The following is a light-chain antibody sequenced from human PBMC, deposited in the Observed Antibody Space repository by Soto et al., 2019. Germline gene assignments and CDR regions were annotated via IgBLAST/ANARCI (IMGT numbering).Light chain of an antibody. J-gene: IGKJ3*01. CDR1: QSISNF. Sequence: DIQMTQSPSSLSASVGDRVTITCRASQSISNFLNWYQQRPGKAPKLLIYSASSLQTGVPSRFSGSISGTDFTLTISSLQPEDFATYYCQQSYSAPRTFGPGTKVDIK. CDR2: SAS. CDR3: QQSYSAPRT. V-gene: IGKV1-39*01.